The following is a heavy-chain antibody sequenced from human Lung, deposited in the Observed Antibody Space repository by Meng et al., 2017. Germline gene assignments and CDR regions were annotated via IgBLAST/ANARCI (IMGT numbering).Heavy chain of an antibody. CDR2: ILPIVAAT. CDR1: GGTFSSYA. V-gene: IGHV1-69*05. J-gene: IGHJ6*02. Sequence: SSLTVSCKASGGTFSSYAISWVRQAPGQGREWMGGILPIVAATNYAQKFQGRVTLTTDKSTSTAYMELSSLGFEDTAVYYCAMRKVPGYYYYGMDVWGQGTAVTVSS. CDR3: AMRKVPGYYYYGMDV.